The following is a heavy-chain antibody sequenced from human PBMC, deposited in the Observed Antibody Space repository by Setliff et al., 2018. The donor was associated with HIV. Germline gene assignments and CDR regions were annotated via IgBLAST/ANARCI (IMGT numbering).Heavy chain of an antibody. V-gene: IGHV4-59*08. J-gene: IGHJ4*02. Sequence: SETLSLTCTVSGGSITASHWSWIRQPAGKGLEWIGYIYKSGSTNYKASLKNRVTISADTSKNQFSLKLRSGTAADTAVYYCGRLSDTAMASFDSWGQGTLVTVSS. CDR3: GRLSDTAMASFDS. CDR2: IYKSGST. D-gene: IGHD5-18*01. CDR1: GGSITASH.